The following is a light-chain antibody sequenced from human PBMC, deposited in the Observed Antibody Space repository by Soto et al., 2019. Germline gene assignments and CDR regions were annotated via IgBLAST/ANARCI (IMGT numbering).Light chain of an antibody. V-gene: IGLV1-40*01. CDR1: SSNIGAGYD. J-gene: IGLJ2*01. CDR3: QSYDNSLSASVV. CDR2: DNN. Sequence: QSVLTQPPSVSGAPGQRVTISCTGSSSNIGAGYDVHWYQQLPGTAPRLLIYDNNNRPSGIPDRFSGSKSGTSASLAVTGLQAEDEADYYCQSYDNSLSASVVFGGGTKLTVL.